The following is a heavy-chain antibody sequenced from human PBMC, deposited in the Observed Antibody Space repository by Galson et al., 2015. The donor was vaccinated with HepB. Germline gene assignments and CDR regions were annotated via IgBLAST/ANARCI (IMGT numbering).Heavy chain of an antibody. Sequence: TLSLTCTVFGGSISSGGYYWGWIRQYPGKGLEWIGYIYKSGDTYYNPSLESRVTMSVDASKNQFSLKLTSVTSADAAVYYCARNWSAYSAIDHWGQGTLVTVSS. CDR2: IYKSGDT. D-gene: IGHD3-3*01. CDR3: ARNWSAYSAIDH. CDR1: GGSISSGGYY. V-gene: IGHV4-31*03. J-gene: IGHJ4*02.